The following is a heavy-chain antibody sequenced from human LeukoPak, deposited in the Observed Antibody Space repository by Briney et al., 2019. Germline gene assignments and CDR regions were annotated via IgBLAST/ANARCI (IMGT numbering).Heavy chain of an antibody. CDR2: IYYSGST. CDR1: GGSISSSSYY. D-gene: IGHD1-26*01. Sequence: KPSETLSLTCTVSGGSISSSSYYWGWIRQPPGKGLEWIGSIYYSGSTYYNPSLKSRVTISVDTSKNQFSLKLRSVTAADTAVYYCARQWPTAFDYWGQGTLVTVSS. CDR3: ARQWPTAFDY. V-gene: IGHV4-39*01. J-gene: IGHJ4*02.